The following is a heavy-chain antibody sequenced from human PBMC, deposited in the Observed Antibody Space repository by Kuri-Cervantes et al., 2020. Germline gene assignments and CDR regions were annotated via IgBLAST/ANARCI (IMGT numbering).Heavy chain of an antibody. V-gene: IGHV4-4*07. J-gene: IGHJ6*03. D-gene: IGHD4-11*01. CDR3: ARDRIGTVTGYYYYYMDV. Sequence: GSLRLSCTVSGGSISSYYWSWIRQPAGKGLEWIGRIYTSGSTNYNPSLKSRVTISVDKSKNQFSLKLSSVTAADTAVYYCARDRIGTVTGYYYYYMDVWGKGTTVTVSS. CDR2: IYTSGST. CDR1: GGSISSYY.